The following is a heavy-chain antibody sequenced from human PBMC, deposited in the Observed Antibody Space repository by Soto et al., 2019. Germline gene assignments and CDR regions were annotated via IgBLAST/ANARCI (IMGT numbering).Heavy chain of an antibody. J-gene: IGHJ4*02. CDR2: ISGDGVHT. D-gene: IGHD3-16*01. Sequence: EVQLAESGGGLIQPGGSLRLSCATSGFTFSRYWIHWVRQAPGEGLVWVSRISGDGVHTDYAESVKGRFTVSRAIAKSTGYLQMNNLRAEDTAIYYCARLGFVGEGDFWGQGILVTFYS. V-gene: IGHV3-74*01. CDR3: ARLGFVGEGDF. CDR1: GFTFSRYW.